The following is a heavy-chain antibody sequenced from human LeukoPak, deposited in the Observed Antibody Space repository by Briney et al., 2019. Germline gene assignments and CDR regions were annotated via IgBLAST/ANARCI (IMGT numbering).Heavy chain of an antibody. CDR3: ARERKAASDPRSYYYYMDV. V-gene: IGHV1-18*01. CDR2: ISAYIGNT. J-gene: IGHJ6*03. CDR1: GYTLTSYG. D-gene: IGHD6-25*01. Sequence: GASVTVSCKASGYTLTSYGLHWVRQVPGQGLEWMGWISAYIGNTNYAQKFHGRVTMTTDTSTGTAYMELRGLRSDDTAVYYCARERKAASDPRSYYYYMDVWGKGTTVTVSS.